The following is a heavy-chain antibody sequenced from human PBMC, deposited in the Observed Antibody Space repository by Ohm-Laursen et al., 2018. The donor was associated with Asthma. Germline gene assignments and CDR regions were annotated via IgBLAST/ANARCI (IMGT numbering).Heavy chain of an antibody. CDR2: IYYSGST. CDR3: ARAGKSRKANYYDTTAIFDY. CDR1: GGSISSGGYY. D-gene: IGHD3-22*01. Sequence: TLSLTCSVSGGSISSGGYYWSWIRQHPGKGLEWIGYIYYSGSTYYNPSLKSRVTISVDTSKNQFSLKLSSVTAADPAVYYWARAGKSRKANYYDTTAIFDYWGQGTLVTVSS. J-gene: IGHJ4*02. V-gene: IGHV4-31*03.